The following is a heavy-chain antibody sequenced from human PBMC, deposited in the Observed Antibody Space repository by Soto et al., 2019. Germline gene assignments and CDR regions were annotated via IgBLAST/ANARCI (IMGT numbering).Heavy chain of an antibody. D-gene: IGHD3-16*01. CDR2: MNAKSGDT. CDR3: ARGNPFNYAGFDV. CDR1: GYTFSDFD. Sequence: QAHLEQSGAEVKRPGASVKVSYKASGYTFSDFDISWLRQAAGQGPEWMGWMNAKSGDTFSAQRLQGKFNMTWDTSLSTSYMEVGSLTSDDAAIYYCARGNPFNYAGFDVWGQGTTVAVSS. J-gene: IGHJ6*02. V-gene: IGHV1-8*01.